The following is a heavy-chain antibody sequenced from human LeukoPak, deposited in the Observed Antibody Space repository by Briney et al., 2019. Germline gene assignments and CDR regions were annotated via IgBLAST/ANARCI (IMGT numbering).Heavy chain of an antibody. Sequence: GGSLRLSCAASGFTFSTYWMSWVRQAPGKGLEWVAHIKQDGSQEYYVGSVKGRFTISRDNAKNSLYLQMNSLRVEDTAVYYCARSRYYDILTGYAYWGQGTLVTVSS. CDR1: GFTFSTYW. D-gene: IGHD3-9*01. CDR3: ARSRYYDILTGYAY. V-gene: IGHV3-7*01. CDR2: IKQDGSQE. J-gene: IGHJ4*02.